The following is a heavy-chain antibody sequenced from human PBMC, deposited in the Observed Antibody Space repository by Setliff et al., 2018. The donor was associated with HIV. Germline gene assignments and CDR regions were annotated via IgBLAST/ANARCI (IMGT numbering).Heavy chain of an antibody. D-gene: IGHD3-16*01. CDR3: ATPLGGAFDS. J-gene: IGHJ4*02. CDR2: INPNSGGT. Sequence: GASVKVSCKASGYAFTGYYIHWVRQAPGQGLEWMGRINPNSGGTNYAQKFQARVTMTRDTSITTAYMELSSLRSDDTAVYYGATPLGGAFDSWGQGTLVTVSS. V-gene: IGHV1-2*06. CDR1: GYAFTGYY.